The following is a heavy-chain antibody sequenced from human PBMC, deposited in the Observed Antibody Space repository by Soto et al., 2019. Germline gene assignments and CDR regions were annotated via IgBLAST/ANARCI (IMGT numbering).Heavy chain of an antibody. CDR3: ARENTLVRGVRGYFDY. CDR1: GGSISSYY. J-gene: IGHJ4*02. D-gene: IGHD3-10*01. Sequence: SETLSLTCTVSGGSISSYYWSWIRQHPGKGLEWIGYIYYSGSTNYNPSLKSRVTISVDTSKNQFSLKLSSVTAADTAVYYCARENTLVRGVRGYFDYWGQGTLVTVSS. V-gene: IGHV4-59*01. CDR2: IYYSGST.